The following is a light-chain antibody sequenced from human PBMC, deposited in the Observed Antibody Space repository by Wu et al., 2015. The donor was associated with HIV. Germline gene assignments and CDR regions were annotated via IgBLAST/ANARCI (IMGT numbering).Light chain of an antibody. Sequence: DIQMTQSPSSLSASVGDRVNITCRASQDIFTYLAWYQQTPGKAPRVLIYDASTLQSGVSSRFSGSGSGAHFTLTISGLQREDFAVYFCQQLNSFPXTFGQGSRLEI. V-gene: IGKV1-12*01. CDR3: QQLNSFPXT. CDR1: QDIFTY. J-gene: IGKJ5*01. CDR2: DAS.